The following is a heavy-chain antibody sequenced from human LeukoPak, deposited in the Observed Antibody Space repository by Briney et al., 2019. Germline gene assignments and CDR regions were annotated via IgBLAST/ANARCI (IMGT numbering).Heavy chain of an antibody. V-gene: IGHV4-30-4*02. CDR3: ARDSGIAAAGTGYYYGMDV. D-gene: IGHD6-13*01. CDR1: GGSISSGDYY. Sequence: SETLSLTCTVSGGSISSGDYYWSWIRQPPGKGLEWIGYIYYSGSTYYNPSLKSRVTISVDTSKNQFSLKLSSVTAADTAVYYCARDSGIAAAGTGYYYGMDVWGQGTTVTVSS. J-gene: IGHJ6*02. CDR2: IYYSGST.